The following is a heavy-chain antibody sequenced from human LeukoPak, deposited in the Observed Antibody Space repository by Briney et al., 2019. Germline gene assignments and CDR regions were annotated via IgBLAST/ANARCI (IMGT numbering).Heavy chain of an antibody. V-gene: IGHV3-11*04. J-gene: IGHJ6*03. CDR2: ISSSGSTI. CDR3: ARDGDIVVVPAYYMDV. D-gene: IGHD2-2*01. Sequence: GGSLRLSCAAPGFTFSDYYMSWIRQAPGKGLEWVSYISSSGSTIYYADSVKGRFTISRDNAKNSLYLQMNSLRAEDTAVYYCARDGDIVVVPAYYMDVWGKGTTVTVSS. CDR1: GFTFSDYY.